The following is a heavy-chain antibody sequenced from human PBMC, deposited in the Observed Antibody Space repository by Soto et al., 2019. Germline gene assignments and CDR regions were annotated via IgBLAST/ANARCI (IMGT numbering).Heavy chain of an antibody. CDR2: IKQDGSEK. CDR3: ATDQFVGVTFYYYDYGMDV. V-gene: IGHV3-7*03. J-gene: IGHJ6*02. CDR1: GFTFSSYW. Sequence: PGGSLRLSCAASGFTFSSYWMSLVRQSPGKGLEWVANIKQDGSEKYYVDSVKGRFTISRDNAKNSLYLQMNSLRAEDTAVYYRATDQFVGVTFYYYDYGMDVWGQGTTVTVSS. D-gene: IGHD2-21*02.